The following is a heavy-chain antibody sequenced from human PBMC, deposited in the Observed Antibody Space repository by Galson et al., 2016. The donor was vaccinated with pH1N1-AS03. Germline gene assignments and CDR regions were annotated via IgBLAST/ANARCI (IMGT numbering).Heavy chain of an antibody. Sequence: SVKVSCKASDDTFNSYGISWVRQAPGQGLEWMGWINPNSGDTNYAQQFRGRVTMTRDTSINTAYMELSSLRSDDTAVYYRARDKAPYYYDNSGYGSDYWGQGTLVTVSS. CDR2: INPNSGDT. J-gene: IGHJ4*02. V-gene: IGHV1-2*02. CDR3: ARDKAPYYYDNSGYGSDY. D-gene: IGHD3-22*01. CDR1: DDTFNSYG.